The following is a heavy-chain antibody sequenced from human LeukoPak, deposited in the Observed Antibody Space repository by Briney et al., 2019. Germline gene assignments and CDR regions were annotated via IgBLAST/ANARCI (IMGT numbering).Heavy chain of an antibody. Sequence: SVKVSCKASGGTFSSYAISWVRQAPGQGLEWMGGIIPIFGTANYAQKFQGRVTITADESTGTAYMELSSLRSEDTAVYHCAREEGGSYYHGYDFDYWGQGTLVTVSS. CDR1: GGTFSSYA. J-gene: IGHJ4*02. CDR3: AREEGGSYYHGYDFDY. CDR2: IIPIFGTA. D-gene: IGHD1-26*01. V-gene: IGHV1-69*13.